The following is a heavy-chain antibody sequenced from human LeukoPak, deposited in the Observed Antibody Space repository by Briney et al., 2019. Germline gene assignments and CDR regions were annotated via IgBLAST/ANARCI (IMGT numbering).Heavy chain of an antibody. CDR1: GGSISSYC. CDR3: AREGELSRFDP. V-gene: IGHV4-59*01. J-gene: IGHJ5*02. Sequence: SETLSLTCTVSGGSISSYCWSWIRQPPGKGLEWIGYIYYSGSTNYNPSLKSRVTISVDTSKNQFSLKLSSVTAADTAVYYCAREGELSRFDPWGQGTLVTVSS. D-gene: IGHD3-16*02. CDR2: IYYSGST.